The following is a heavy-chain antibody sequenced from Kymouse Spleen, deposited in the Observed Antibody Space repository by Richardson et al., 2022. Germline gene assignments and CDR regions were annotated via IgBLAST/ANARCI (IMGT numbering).Heavy chain of an antibody. J-gene: IGHJ5*02. CDR2: ISWNSGSI. CDR1: GFTFDDYA. CDR3: AKGRELVGDWFDP. D-gene: IGHD1-1*01,IGHD1-20*01,IGHD1-7*01. V-gene: IGHV3-9*01. Sequence: EVQLVESGGGLVQPGRSLRLSCAASGFTFDDYAMHWVRQAPGKGLEWVSGISWNSGSIGYADSVKGRFTISRDNAKNSLYLQMNSLRAEDTALYYCAKGRELVGDWFDPWGQGTLVTVSS.